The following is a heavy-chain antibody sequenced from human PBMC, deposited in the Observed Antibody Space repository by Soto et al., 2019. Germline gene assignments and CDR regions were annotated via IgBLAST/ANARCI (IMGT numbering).Heavy chain of an antibody. J-gene: IGHJ4*02. CDR2: IKQDGSEK. V-gene: IGHV3-7*01. CDR3: ARSHLRYFDWSRTEHFDY. CDR1: GFTFSSYW. Sequence: GGSLRLSCAASGFTFSSYWMSWVRQAPGKGLEWVANIKQDGSEKYYVDSVKGRFTISRDNAKNSLYLQMNSLRAEDTAVYYCARSHLRYFDWSRTEHFDYWGQGTLVTVSS. D-gene: IGHD3-9*01.